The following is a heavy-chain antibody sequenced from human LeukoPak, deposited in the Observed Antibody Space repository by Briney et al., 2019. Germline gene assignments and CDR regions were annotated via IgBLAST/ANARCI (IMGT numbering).Heavy chain of an antibody. D-gene: IGHD6-6*01. V-gene: IGHV3-30*01. CDR1: GFTFSDFA. CDR3: ARSGRGSSTWFDF. CDR2: TSYDGSKK. J-gene: IGHJ4*02. Sequence: PGGSLRLSCAASGFTFSDFAMHWVREAPGKGLNGVAVTSYDGSKKYYADSVKARSTISRDNSKNTLYLQMNPLRADDTAVYYCARSGRGSSTWFDFWGQGTLVTVSS.